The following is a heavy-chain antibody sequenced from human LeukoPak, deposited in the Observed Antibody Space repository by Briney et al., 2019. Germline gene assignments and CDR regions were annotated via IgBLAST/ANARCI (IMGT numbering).Heavy chain of an antibody. CDR1: GFTFSSYA. V-gene: IGHV3-23*01. D-gene: IGHD1-26*01. J-gene: IGHJ6*03. CDR2: ISGSGGST. CDR3: AKGSGSYYGYYYYMDV. Sequence: PGGSLRLSCAASGFTFSSYAMSWVRQAPGKGLEWVSAISGSGGSTYYADSVKGRFTISSDNSKNTLYLQMNSLRAEDTAVYYCAKGSGSYYGYYYYMDVWGKGTTVTVSS.